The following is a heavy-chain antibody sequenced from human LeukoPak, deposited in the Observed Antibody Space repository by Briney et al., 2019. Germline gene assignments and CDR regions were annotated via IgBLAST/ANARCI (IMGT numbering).Heavy chain of an antibody. CDR3: TTFAWELLFRSIDY. CDR1: GFTFSSYS. J-gene: IGHJ4*02. V-gene: IGHV3-15*07. CDR2: IKSKTDGGTT. D-gene: IGHD1-26*01. Sequence: GGSLRLSCAASGFTFSSYSMNWVRQAPGKGLEWVGRIKSKTDGGTTDYAAPVKGRFTISRDDSKNTLYLQMNSLKTEDTAVYYCTTFAWELLFRSIDYWGQGTLVTVSS.